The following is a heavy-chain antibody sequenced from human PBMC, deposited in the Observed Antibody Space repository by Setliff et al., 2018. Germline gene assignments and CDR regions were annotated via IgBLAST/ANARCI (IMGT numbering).Heavy chain of an antibody. Sequence: SETLSLTCTVSGGSISSGGYYWSWIRQPAGKGLEWIGHIYVSVTTNYNPSLKSRVTISEDMSKNQFSLKVSSVTAADTAIYYCALSSSWFKDFQHWGQGTLVTVSS. D-gene: IGHD6-13*01. CDR1: GGSISSGGYY. CDR2: IYVSVTT. CDR3: ALSSSWFKDFQH. J-gene: IGHJ1*01. V-gene: IGHV4-61*10.